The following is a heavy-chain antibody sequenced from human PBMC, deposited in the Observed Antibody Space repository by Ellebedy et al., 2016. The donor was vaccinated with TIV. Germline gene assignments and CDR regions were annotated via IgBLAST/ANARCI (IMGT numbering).Heavy chain of an antibody. Sequence: GGSLRLXXAASGFTFSSYGMHWVRQAPGKGLEWVAVIWYDGSNKYYADSVKGRFTISRDNAKNSLYLQMNSLRAEDTALYYCAKEGSGLDYWGQGTLVTVSS. CDR2: IWYDGSNK. CDR3: AKEGSGLDY. V-gene: IGHV3-33*03. CDR1: GFTFSSYG. J-gene: IGHJ4*02.